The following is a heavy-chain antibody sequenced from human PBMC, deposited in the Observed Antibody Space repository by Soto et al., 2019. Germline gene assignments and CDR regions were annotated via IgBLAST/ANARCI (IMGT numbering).Heavy chain of an antibody. Sequence: SETLSLTCTVSGGSISSSSYYWGWIRQPPGKGLEWIGSIYYSGSTYYNPSLKSRVTISVDTSKNQFSLKLSSGTAADTAVYYCARGDTFSSSWPDTFDYWGQGTLVTVSS. D-gene: IGHD6-13*01. J-gene: IGHJ4*02. CDR1: GGSISSSSYY. CDR3: ARGDTFSSSWPDTFDY. CDR2: IYYSGST. V-gene: IGHV4-39*01.